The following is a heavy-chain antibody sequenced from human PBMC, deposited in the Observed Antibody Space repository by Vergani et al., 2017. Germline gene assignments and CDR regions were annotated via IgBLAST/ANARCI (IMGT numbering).Heavy chain of an antibody. J-gene: IGHJ5*02. CDR2: INHSGST. D-gene: IGHD6-19*01. CDR1: GGSFSGYY. V-gene: IGHV4-34*01. Sequence: QVQLQQWGAGLLKPSETLSLTCAVYGGSFSGYYWSWIRQPPGKGLEWIGEINHSGSTNYNPSLKSRVTISVDTSKIQFSLKLSSVTAADTAVYYCARDGEYSSGWTGNWFDPWGQGTVVTVSS. CDR3: ARDGEYSSGWTGNWFDP.